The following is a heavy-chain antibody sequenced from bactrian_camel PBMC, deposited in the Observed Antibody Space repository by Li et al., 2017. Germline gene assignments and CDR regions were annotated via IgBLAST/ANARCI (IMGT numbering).Heavy chain of an antibody. CDR2: IAAGRGTT. J-gene: IGHJ4*01. Sequence: QVQLVESGGGSVQTGGSLRLSCAASGYSVSTYSMAWFRQAPGKEREGVASIAAGRGTTAYADSMKGRFTISRDNAKNTLYLHMNSLKPEDTATYHCAADGVVTCVPVALEVIRKTTYFGQGTQVTVS. V-gene: IGHV3S1*01. D-gene: IGHD5*01. CDR1: GYSVSTYS.